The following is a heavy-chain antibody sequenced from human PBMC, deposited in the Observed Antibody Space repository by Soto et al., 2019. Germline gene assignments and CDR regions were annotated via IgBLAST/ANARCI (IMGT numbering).Heavy chain of an antibody. D-gene: IGHD7-27*01. J-gene: IGHJ4*02. V-gene: IGHV4-39*01. CDR2: IYYSGST. CDR1: GGSISSSSYY. Sequence: PSETLSLTCTVSGGSISSSSYYWGWIRQPPGKGLEWIGSIYYSGSTYYNPSLKSRVTISVDTSKNQFSLKLSSVTAADTAVYYCARRIWTGALDYWGQGTLVTVSS. CDR3: ARRIWTGALDY.